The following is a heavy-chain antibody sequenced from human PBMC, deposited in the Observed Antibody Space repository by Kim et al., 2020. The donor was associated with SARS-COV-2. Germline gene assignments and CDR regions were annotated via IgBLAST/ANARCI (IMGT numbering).Heavy chain of an antibody. CDR3: ARSITVTTLYYYYYGMDV. D-gene: IGHD4-17*01. Sequence: LKSRVTISVDTSKNQFSLKLSSVTAADTAVYYCARSITVTTLYYYYYGMDVWGQGTTVTVSS. V-gene: IGHV4-34*01. J-gene: IGHJ6*02.